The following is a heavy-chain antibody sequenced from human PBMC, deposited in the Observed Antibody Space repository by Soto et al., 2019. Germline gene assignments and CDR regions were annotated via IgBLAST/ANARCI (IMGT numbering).Heavy chain of an antibody. J-gene: IGHJ5*02. CDR3: VRERAAYWFDP. CDR1: GITVSSSY. Sequence: EVQLVETGGGLIQPGGSPRLSCEVSGITVSSSYMSWVRQAPGKGLEWVAVIYGGGDTYYADSVKGRFTISRDNFNNTLYLQMSRLRVEDTARYFCVRERAAYWFDPWGQGTLVTVSS. V-gene: IGHV3-53*02. CDR2: IYGGGDT.